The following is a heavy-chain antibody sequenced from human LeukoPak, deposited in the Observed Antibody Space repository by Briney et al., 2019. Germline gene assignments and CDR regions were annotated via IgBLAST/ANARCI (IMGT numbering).Heavy chain of an antibody. CDR2: IYYSGST. J-gene: IGHJ4*02. Sequence: PSETLSLTCTVSGGSISSGGYYWSWIRQHPGKGLEWIGYIYYSGSTYYNPSLKSRVTISVDTSKNQFSLKLSSVTAADTAVYYCARAPGYCSGGSCYSGGDFDYWGQGTLVTVSS. CDR3: ARAPGYCSGGSCYSGGDFDY. V-gene: IGHV4-31*03. CDR1: GGSISSGGYY. D-gene: IGHD2-15*01.